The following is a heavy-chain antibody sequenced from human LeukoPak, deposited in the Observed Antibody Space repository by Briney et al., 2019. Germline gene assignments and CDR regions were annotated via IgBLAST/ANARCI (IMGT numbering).Heavy chain of an antibody. J-gene: IGHJ5*02. CDR2: INPKSGGT. CDR1: GYTFTDYY. V-gene: IGHV1-2*02. D-gene: IGHD6-13*01. Sequence: ASVKVSCKASGYTFTDYYLHWVRQAPGQGLEWMGWINPKSGGTNYAEKFQGRVTMTRDTSISTAYMELTTLRSDDTAMYYCARVERLSGSWPYNWFDPWGQGTLVTVSS. CDR3: ARVERLSGSWPYNWFDP.